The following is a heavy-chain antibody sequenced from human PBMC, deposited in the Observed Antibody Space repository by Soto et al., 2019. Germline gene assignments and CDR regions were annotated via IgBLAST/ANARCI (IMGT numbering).Heavy chain of an antibody. CDR1: GYTFSGYY. V-gene: IGHV1-2*04. CDR3: ARVGTMLPWGDYYYGMDV. Sequence: ASVKVSCKASGYTFSGYYMHWVQQAPGQGIEWMRWITPTSGATNYAQNFQGWVTTTRDSPISTAYMALSRLRSADTAVYSCARVGTMLPWGDYYYGMDVWGQGTTVTAP. D-gene: IGHD1-7*01. CDR2: ITPTSGAT. J-gene: IGHJ6*02.